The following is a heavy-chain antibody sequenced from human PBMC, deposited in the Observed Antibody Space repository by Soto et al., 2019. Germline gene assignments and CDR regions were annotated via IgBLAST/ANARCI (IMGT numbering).Heavy chain of an antibody. CDR3: AIRTTVTTRLGY. CDR1: GGSFSGYY. Sequence: SETLSLTCAVYGGSFSGYYWSWIRQPPGKGLEWIGEIYHSGSTNYNPSLKSRVTISVDKSKNQFSLKLSSVTAADTAMYYCAIRTTVTTRLGYWGQGTLVTVSS. V-gene: IGHV4-34*01. J-gene: IGHJ4*02. CDR2: IYHSGST. D-gene: IGHD4-17*01.